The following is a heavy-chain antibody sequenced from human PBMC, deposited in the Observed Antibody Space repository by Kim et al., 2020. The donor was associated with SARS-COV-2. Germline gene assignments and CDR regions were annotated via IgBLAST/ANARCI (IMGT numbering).Heavy chain of an antibody. D-gene: IGHD3-16*01. Sequence: SVKGRFTISRDNAKNSLSLQMNSLRAEDTAVYYCARDGLGATVGLYYFDYWGQGTLVTVSS. CDR3: ARDGLGATVGLYYFDY. J-gene: IGHJ4*02. V-gene: IGHV3-11*01.